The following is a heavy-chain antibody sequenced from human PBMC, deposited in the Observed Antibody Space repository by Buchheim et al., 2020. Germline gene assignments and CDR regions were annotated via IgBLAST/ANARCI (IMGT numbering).Heavy chain of an antibody. V-gene: IGHV3-21*01. CDR2: ISSSSSYI. D-gene: IGHD4-17*01. CDR1: GFTFSSYS. CDR3: ARDTVTTDYYYGMDV. Sequence: EVQLVESGGGLVKPGGSLRLSCAASGFTFSSYSMNWVRQAPGKGLEWVSSISSSSSYIYYTDSMKGRFTISRDNAKNSLYLQMNSLRAEDTAVYYCARDTVTTDYYYGMDVWGQGTT. J-gene: IGHJ6*02.